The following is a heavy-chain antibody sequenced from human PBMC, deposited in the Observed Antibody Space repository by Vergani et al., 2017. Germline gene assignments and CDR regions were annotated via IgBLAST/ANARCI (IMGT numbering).Heavy chain of an antibody. V-gene: IGHV1-69*04. D-gene: IGHD6-6*01. CDR1: GYTFTSYG. Sequence: QVQLVQSGAEVKKPGASVKVSCKASGYTFTSYGISWVRQAPGQGLEWMGRIIPILGIANYAQKFQGRVTITADKSRSTAYMELSSLRSEDTAVYYCARVGYSSSSLGLLDYWGQGTLVTVSS. J-gene: IGHJ4*02. CDR3: ARVGYSSSSLGLLDY. CDR2: IIPILGIA.